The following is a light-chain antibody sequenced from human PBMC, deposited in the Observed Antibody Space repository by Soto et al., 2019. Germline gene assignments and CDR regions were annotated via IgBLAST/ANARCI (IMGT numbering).Light chain of an antibody. J-gene: IGKJ5*01. Sequence: EVVMTQSPATLSVSPGEGATLSCRASQSVRIYVAWYQRKPGQAPRLVIYDASIRATGIPTRFSGSGSGTEFTLTISSLQSEDFPVYYCEQYSDWPITFGRGTRLDMK. CDR1: QSVRIY. CDR2: DAS. CDR3: EQYSDWPIT. V-gene: IGKV3-15*01.